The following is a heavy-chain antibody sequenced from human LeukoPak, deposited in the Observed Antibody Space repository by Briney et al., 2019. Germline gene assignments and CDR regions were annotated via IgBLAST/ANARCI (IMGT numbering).Heavy chain of an antibody. CDR1: GXTFSNAW. CDR3: TTYGSGSYHTYYFDY. CDR2: IKSKTDGGTT. Sequence: PGGSLRLSCAASGXTFSNAWMSWVRQAPGKGLEWVGRIKSKTDGGTTDYAAPVKGRFTISRDDSKNTLYLQMNSLKTEDTAVYYCTTYGSGSYHTYYFDYWGQGALVTVSS. V-gene: IGHV3-15*01. J-gene: IGHJ4*02. D-gene: IGHD3-10*01.